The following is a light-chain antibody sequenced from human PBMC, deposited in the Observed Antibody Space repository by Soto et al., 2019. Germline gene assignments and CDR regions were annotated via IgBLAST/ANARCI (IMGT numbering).Light chain of an antibody. J-gene: IGKJ1*01. V-gene: IGKV3-20*01. CDR1: QSVSSSY. Sequence: EIVLTQSPGTLSLSPGERATLSCRASQSVSSSYLAWYQQKPGQAPRLLIYGASSRATGIPDRFSGSGSGTEFTLTISSLQSEDFAVYYCQQYSDWPPTFGRGTKVDIK. CDR3: QQYSDWPPT. CDR2: GAS.